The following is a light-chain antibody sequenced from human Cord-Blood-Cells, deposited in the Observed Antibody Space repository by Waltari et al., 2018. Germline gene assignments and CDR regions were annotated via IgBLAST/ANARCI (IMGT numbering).Light chain of an antibody. J-gene: IGLJ2*01. CDR2: DVS. CDR3: CSYAGSYTYVV. V-gene: IGLV2-11*01. Sequence: QSALTQPRSVSGSPGQSVTISCTGTSSDVGGYTYVSWYQQHPGKAPKLLIYDVSKRPSGFPDRFSGAKSGNTASLTISGLQAEDEADYYCCSYAGSYTYVVFGGGTKLTVL. CDR1: SSDVGGYTY.